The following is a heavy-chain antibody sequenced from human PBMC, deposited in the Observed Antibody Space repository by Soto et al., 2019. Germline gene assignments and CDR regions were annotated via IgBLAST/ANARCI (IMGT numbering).Heavy chain of an antibody. D-gene: IGHD3-10*01. V-gene: IGHV1-69*01. Sequence: QVQLVQSGAEVKKPGSSVKVSCKASGDIFSSYPFSWVRQAPGQGLEWMGGIVPLLGTADYAQKFQDRVTITADDSTSTVYMELSSLRSDDTAVYYRARDRGSQNWYFGVWGRGTLVSVSS. CDR2: IVPLLGTA. J-gene: IGHJ2*01. CDR3: ARDRGSQNWYFGV. CDR1: GDIFSSYP.